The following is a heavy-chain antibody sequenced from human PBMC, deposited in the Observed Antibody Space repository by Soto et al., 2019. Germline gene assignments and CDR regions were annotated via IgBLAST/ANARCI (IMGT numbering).Heavy chain of an antibody. Sequence: EVQLVESGGGLVQPGGSLRLSCAASGFTFSIYWMHWVRQDTGKGLVWVSRINSDGSSISYADSVKGRFTISRDNAKNTLYLQMNSLRAEDTAVYYCARGEDSGDSLNYWGQGTLVTVSS. D-gene: IGHD4-17*01. J-gene: IGHJ4*02. CDR1: GFTFSIYW. CDR3: ARGEDSGDSLNY. CDR2: INSDGSSI. V-gene: IGHV3-74*01.